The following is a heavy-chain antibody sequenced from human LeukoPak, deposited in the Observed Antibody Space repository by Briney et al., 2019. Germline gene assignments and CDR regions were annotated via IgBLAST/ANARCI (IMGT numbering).Heavy chain of an antibody. CDR2: INWSGGST. CDR3: VRGESRGYYRH. CDR1: GYTFDDYG. V-gene: IGHV3-20*04. D-gene: IGHD3-22*01. J-gene: IGHJ4*02. Sequence: GGSLRLSCAASGYTFDDYGMSWVRQAPGKGLEWVSGINWSGGSTLYADSVKGRFTISRDNAKNSLYVQMNSLRVEDMALYYCVRGESRGYYRHRGQGTLVTVSS.